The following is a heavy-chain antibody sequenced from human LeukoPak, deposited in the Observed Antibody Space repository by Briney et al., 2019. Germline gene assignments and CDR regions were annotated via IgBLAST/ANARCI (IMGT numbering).Heavy chain of an antibody. D-gene: IGHD3-22*01. V-gene: IGHV3-30*03. J-gene: IGHJ3*02. CDR3: ARKGSGYYYSAFDI. Sequence: GRSLRLSCAVSGFTFSNYGMHWVRQAPGKGLEWVAIISYDVSNKYYIDSVKGRFTISRDNSKNTLYLQMNSPRAEDTAVYYCARKGSGYYYSAFDIWGQGTMVTVSS. CDR2: ISYDVSNK. CDR1: GFTFSNYG.